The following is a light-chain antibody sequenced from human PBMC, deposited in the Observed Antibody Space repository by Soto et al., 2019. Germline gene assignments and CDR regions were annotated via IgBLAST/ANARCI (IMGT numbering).Light chain of an antibody. CDR3: QQSYSTLYT. J-gene: IGKJ2*01. V-gene: IGKV1-39*01. Sequence: DIQITQSPSSLSASVGDRVTITFRASQSISSYLNWYQQKPGKAPKLLIYAASSLQSGVPSRFSGSGSGTDFTLTISSLQPEDFATYYCQQSYSTLYTFGQGTKVDIK. CDR2: AAS. CDR1: QSISSY.